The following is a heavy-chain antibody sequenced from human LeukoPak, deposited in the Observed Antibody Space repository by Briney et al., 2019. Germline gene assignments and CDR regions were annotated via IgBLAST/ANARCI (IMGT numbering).Heavy chain of an antibody. CDR3: ARHPRFKVSWRRLENYYYYMDV. V-gene: IGHV4-39*01. J-gene: IGHJ6*03. D-gene: IGHD1-1*01. CDR2: IYYSGAT. Sequence: PSETLSLTCSVSGGSISSSTYYWGWIRQPPGKGLEWIGSIYYSGATYYSPSLKSRVTISIDTSKNQFSLKLSSVTAADTAVYYCARHPRFKVSWRRLENYYYYMDVWGKGTTVTISS. CDR1: GGSISSSTYY.